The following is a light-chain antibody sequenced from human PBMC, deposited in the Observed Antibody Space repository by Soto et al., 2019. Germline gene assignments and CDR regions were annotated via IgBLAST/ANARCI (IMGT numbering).Light chain of an antibody. J-gene: IGKJ4*01. CDR2: GAS. CDR3: QQSAYSPLT. CDR1: QSVGSNY. V-gene: IGKV3-20*01. Sequence: ENLLTQSPGTLSLSPGEGATLSCRASQSVGSNYLAWYQQKPGQAPRLLIYGASSRATGIPDRFSGSGSGTDFTLTISRLEPEDLAMYYCQQSAYSPLTCGGGTKVEIK.